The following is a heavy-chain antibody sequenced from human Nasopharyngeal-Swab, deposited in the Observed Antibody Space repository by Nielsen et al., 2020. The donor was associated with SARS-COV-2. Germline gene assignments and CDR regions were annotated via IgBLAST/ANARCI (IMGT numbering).Heavy chain of an antibody. CDR3: ARDQTTVTTFYGMDV. CDR2: IKQDASEM. J-gene: IGHJ6*02. Sequence: GGSLRLSCAASGFTFSGYWMSWVRQVPGKGLEWVANIKQDASEMYYVDSVKGRFTISRDNAKNSLYLQMNSLRAEDTAVYYCARDQTTVTTFYGMDVWGQGTTVTVSS. D-gene: IGHD4-17*01. V-gene: IGHV3-7*03. CDR1: GFTFSGYW.